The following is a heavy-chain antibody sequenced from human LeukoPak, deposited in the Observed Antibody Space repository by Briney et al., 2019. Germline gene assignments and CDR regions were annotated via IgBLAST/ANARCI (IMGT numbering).Heavy chain of an antibody. CDR3: ARIRCGHTGDICYNH. Sequence: SETLSLTCTVSGVSFNAYYWSWIRQSPGKGLEWIGGVSLGGYIKYNPSLKSRVTISVDTSESPLSLRLSSVTAADTAMYYCARIRCGHTGDICYNHWAQGTLVTVSS. D-gene: IGHD2-8*02. J-gene: IGHJ5*02. CDR2: VSLGGYI. V-gene: IGHV4-34*01. CDR1: GVSFNAYY.